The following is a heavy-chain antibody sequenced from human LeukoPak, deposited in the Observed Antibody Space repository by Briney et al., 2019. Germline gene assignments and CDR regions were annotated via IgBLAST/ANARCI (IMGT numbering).Heavy chain of an antibody. CDR2: IKEDESEK. Sequence: GGSLRLSCAASGVTFSGYWMTWVRQAAGKGLEWVDNIKEDESEKYYADSVKGRFTISRDNAKNSVYLQMNSLRAEDTAVYYCVCAAPGYWGQGTLVTVSS. CDR3: VCAAPGY. CDR1: GVTFSGYW. V-gene: IGHV3-7*01. D-gene: IGHD6-25*01. J-gene: IGHJ4*02.